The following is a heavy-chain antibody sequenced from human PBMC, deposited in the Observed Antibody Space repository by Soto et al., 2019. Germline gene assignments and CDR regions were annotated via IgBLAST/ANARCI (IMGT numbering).Heavy chain of an antibody. CDR3: GRQGRAVSSYDFDF. CDR1: GFTFSSYA. D-gene: IGHD3-10*01. CDR2: ISSNGGST. J-gene: IGHJ4*02. V-gene: IGHV3-64*01. Sequence: EVQLVESGGGLVQPGGSLRLSCAASGFTFSSYAMHWVRQAPGKGLGYVSAISSNGGSTYYANSVKGRFTISRDNSKTSLSLQMGRLRAEDMAVYYCGRQGRAVSSYDFDFWGQGTLVTVSS.